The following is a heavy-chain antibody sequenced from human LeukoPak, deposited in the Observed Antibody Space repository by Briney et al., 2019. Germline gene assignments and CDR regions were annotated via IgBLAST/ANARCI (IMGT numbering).Heavy chain of an antibody. CDR1: GFTFSSYG. J-gene: IGHJ3*02. V-gene: IGHV3-30*02. CDR2: IRYDGSNK. D-gene: IGHD1-26*01. Sequence: GGSLGLSCAASGFTFSSYGMHWVRQAPGKGLEWVAFIRYDGSNKYYADSVKGRFTISRDNSKNTLYLQMNSLRAEDTAVYYCAKSLSSGSYLNALDIWGQGTMVTVSS. CDR3: AKSLSSGSYLNALDI.